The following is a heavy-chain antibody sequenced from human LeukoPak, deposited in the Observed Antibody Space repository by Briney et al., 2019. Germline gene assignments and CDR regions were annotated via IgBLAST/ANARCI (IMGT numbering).Heavy chain of an antibody. CDR2: IIPIFGTA. Sequence: SVKVSCKASGGTFSSYVISWVRQAPGQGLEWMGGIIPIFGTANYAQKFQGRVTITADKSTRTAYMELTSLRSEDTAVYYCAREYQLLGTVYNYFDPWGQGTLVTVSS. CDR3: AREYQLLGTVYNYFDP. J-gene: IGHJ5*02. CDR1: GGTFSSYV. V-gene: IGHV1-69*06. D-gene: IGHD2-2*01.